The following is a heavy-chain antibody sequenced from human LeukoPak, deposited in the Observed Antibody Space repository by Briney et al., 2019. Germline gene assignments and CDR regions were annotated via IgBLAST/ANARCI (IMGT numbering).Heavy chain of an antibody. J-gene: IGHJ4*02. CDR2: ISAYNGNT. CDR3: ASGETYYYGSGSYPLDY. Sequence: VASVKVSCKASGYTFTSYGISWVRQALGQGLEWMGWISAYNGNTNYAQKLQGRVTMTTDTSTSTAYMELRSLRSDDTAVYYCASGETYYYGSGSYPLDYWGQGTLVTVSS. D-gene: IGHD3-10*01. V-gene: IGHV1-18*01. CDR1: GYTFTSYG.